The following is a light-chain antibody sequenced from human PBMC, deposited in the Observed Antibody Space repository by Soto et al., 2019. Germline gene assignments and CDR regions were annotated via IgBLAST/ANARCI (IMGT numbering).Light chain of an antibody. CDR1: QSISNW. V-gene: IGKV1-5*01. CDR3: QQYNIYSWA. J-gene: IGKJ1*01. Sequence: DIQITQSPSTLSASVGDRVTITCRASQSISNWLAWYQQRPGKAPKLLIYDASSLQNWVPSRFSGSGSGTEFTLTISSLQPDDIATYYCQQYNIYSWAFGQGTKVDIK. CDR2: DAS.